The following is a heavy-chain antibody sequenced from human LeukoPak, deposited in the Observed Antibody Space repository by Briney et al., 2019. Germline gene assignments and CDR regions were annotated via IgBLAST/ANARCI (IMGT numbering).Heavy chain of an antibody. J-gene: IGHJ4*02. CDR1: VYTFPSYG. V-gene: IGHV1-18*01. D-gene: IGHD2-2*01. CDR3: ARAGGRGYCSSTSCFGDFDY. Sequence: ASVKVSFKASVYTFPSYGISWVRQAPGHGLEWMGLISAYNGNTNYAQKLQGRVTMTTDTSTSTAYMELRSLRSDDTAVYYCARAGGRGYCSSTSCFGDFDYWGQGTLVTVSS. CDR2: ISAYNGNT.